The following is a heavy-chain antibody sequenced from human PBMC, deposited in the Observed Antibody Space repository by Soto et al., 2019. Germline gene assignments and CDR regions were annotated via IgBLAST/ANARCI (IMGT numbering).Heavy chain of an antibody. CDR1: GYSFTSYW. CDR2: IYPGDSDT. Sequence: GESLKISCKGSGYSFTSYWIGWVRQMPGKGLEWMGIIYPGDSDTRYSPSFQGQVTISADKSISTAYLQWSSLKASDTAMYYCARHLIFGVVTNYYYYYGMDVWGQGTTVTVSS. CDR3: ARHLIFGVVTNYYYYYGMDV. D-gene: IGHD3-3*01. J-gene: IGHJ6*02. V-gene: IGHV5-51*01.